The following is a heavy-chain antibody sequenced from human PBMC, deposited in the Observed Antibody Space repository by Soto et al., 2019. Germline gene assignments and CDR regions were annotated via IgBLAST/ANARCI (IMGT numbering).Heavy chain of an antibody. CDR3: ARAKGDYAFDI. V-gene: IGHV1-2*04. CDR1: GYTFTGYY. CDR2: INPNSGGT. D-gene: IGHD4-17*01. J-gene: IGHJ3*02. Sequence: ASVKVSCKASGYTFTGYYMHWVRQAPGQGLEWMGWINPNSGGTNYAQKFQGWVTMTRDTSISTAYMELSRLRSDDAAVYYCARAKGDYAFDIWGQGTMVTVSS.